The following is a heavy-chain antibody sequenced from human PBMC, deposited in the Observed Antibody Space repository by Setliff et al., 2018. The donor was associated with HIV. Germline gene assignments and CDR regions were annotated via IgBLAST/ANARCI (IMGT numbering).Heavy chain of an antibody. CDR2: TTSNGRTT. D-gene: IGHD3-3*01. CDR3: AEAWGSGYPSFESALMFDV. J-gene: IGHJ4*02. Sequence: GGSLRLSCAASGFTFSAYAMTWVRRAPGKGLEWVSATTSNGRTTDYAESVRGRFTLSRDNSRNTLYLHMTSLRAEDTAIYYCAEAWGSGYPSFESALMFDVWGQGTLVTVS. CDR1: GFTFSAYA. V-gene: IGHV3-23*01.